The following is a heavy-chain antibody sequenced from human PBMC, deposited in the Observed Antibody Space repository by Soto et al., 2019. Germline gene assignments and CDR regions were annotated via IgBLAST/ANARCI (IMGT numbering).Heavy chain of an antibody. CDR3: TTDIVWFGEPGGMVVTYYFDY. CDR1: GFTFSNAW. Sequence: GGSLRLSCAASGFTFSNAWMSWVRQAPGKGLEWVGRIKSKTDGGTTEYAAPGKARFTIAEDESKNTLYLQMNSLKTEDTAVYYCTTDIVWFGEPGGMVVTYYFDYWGQGTLVTVSS. CDR2: IKSKTDGGTT. V-gene: IGHV3-15*01. D-gene: IGHD3-10*01. J-gene: IGHJ4*02.